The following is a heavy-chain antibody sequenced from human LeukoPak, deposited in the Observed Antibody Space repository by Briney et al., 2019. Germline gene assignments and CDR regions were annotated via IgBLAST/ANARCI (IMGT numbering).Heavy chain of an antibody. CDR1: GGSFSGYY. CDR2: IDHGGST. D-gene: IGHD2-15*01. V-gene: IGHV4-34*01. CDR3: AKREDFSWWNY. Sequence: SGTLSLTCVVYGGSFSGYYWSWVRQPPGKGLEWIGEIDHGGSTKSNPSLKNRVTMSVDTSKKQFSLRLSSVTAADTAVYYCAKREDFSWWNYWGQGTRVTVSS. J-gene: IGHJ4*02.